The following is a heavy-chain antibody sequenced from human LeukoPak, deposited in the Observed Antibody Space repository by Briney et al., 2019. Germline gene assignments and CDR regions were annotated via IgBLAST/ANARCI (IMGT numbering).Heavy chain of an antibody. CDR1: GYTFTSYA. D-gene: IGHD1-7*01. CDR3: ARGGPNWNYGNYFDC. CDR2: INTNTGTP. J-gene: IGHJ4*02. Sequence: ASVKVSCKATGYTFTSYAMNWVRQAPGQGLEWMGWINTNTGTPTYAQGFTGRFVFSLDTSVSTAYLQLSSLKAEDTAVYYCARGGPNWNYGNYFDCWGQGTLVTVSS. V-gene: IGHV7-4-1*02.